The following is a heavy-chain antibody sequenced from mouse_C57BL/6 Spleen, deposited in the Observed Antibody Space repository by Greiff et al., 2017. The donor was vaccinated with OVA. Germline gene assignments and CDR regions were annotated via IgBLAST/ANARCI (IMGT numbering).Heavy chain of an antibody. V-gene: IGHV1-82*01. CDR2: IYPGDGDT. D-gene: IGHD1-1*01. J-gene: IGHJ3*01. CDR3: AYGCRTWFAY. CDR1: GYAFSSSW. Sequence: QVQLKQSGPELVKPGASVKISCKASGYAFSSSWMNWVKQRPGKGLEWIGRIYPGDGDTNYNGKFKGKATLTADKSSSTAYMQLSSLTSEDSAVYFCAYGCRTWFAYWGQGTLVTVSA.